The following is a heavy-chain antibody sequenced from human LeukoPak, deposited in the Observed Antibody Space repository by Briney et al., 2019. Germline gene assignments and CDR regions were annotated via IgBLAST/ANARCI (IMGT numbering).Heavy chain of an antibody. Sequence: PGGSLRLSCAASGFTFSTYWMSWVRQAPGKGLEWVAVISYDGSNKYYADSVKGRFTISRDNSKNTLYLQMNSLRAEDTAVYYCARDPIVARQIGYFDYWGQGTLVTVSS. CDR2: ISYDGSNK. V-gene: IGHV3-30-3*01. CDR1: GFTFSTYW. CDR3: ARDPIVARQIGYFDY. J-gene: IGHJ4*02. D-gene: IGHD6-6*01.